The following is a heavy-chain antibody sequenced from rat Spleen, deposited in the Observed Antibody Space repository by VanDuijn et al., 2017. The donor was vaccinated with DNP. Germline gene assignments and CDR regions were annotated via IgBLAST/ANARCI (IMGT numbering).Heavy chain of an antibody. J-gene: IGHJ1*01. CDR3: ARGSGTHYWYFDF. CDR2: ISSGGDIT. CDR1: GFTFSNYH. V-gene: IGHV5-25*01. Sequence: EVQLVESGGGLVRPGRSLKLSCAASGFTFSNYHMAWVRQAPTKGLEWVASISSGGDITYYRDSVKGRFTVSRDNVKNTLYLQMNSLRSEDTATYYCARGSGTHYWYFDFWGPGTMVTVSS. D-gene: IGHD5-1*01.